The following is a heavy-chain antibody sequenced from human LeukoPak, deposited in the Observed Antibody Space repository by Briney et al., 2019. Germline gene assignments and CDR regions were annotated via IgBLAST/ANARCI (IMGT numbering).Heavy chain of an antibody. CDR1: GFTFSSYA. CDR3: AKGSMVDYIMGVKGNYFDY. D-gene: IGHD2-21*01. J-gene: IGHJ4*02. V-gene: IGHV3-23*01. CDR2: ISGSGGST. Sequence: HPGGSLRLSCAASGFTFSSYAMSWVRQAPGKGLEWVSAISGSGGSTYYADSVKGRFTISRDNSKNTLYLQMNSLRAEDTAVYYCAKGSMVDYIMGVKGNYFDYWGQGTLVTVSS.